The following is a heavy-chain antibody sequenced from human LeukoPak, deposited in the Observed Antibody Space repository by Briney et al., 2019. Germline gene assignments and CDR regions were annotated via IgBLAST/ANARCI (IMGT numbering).Heavy chain of an antibody. V-gene: IGHV1-8*03. Sequence: ASVKVSCKASGYTFTSFDINWVRQATGQGLEWMGWMNPNSGNTGYAQKFQGRVTITRNTSISTAYMELSSLRSEDTAVYYCARENYGSGGYYNGYYYYMDVWGKGTTVTISS. CDR3: ARENYGSGGYYNGYYYYMDV. CDR1: GYTFTSFD. CDR2: MNPNSGNT. D-gene: IGHD3-10*01. J-gene: IGHJ6*03.